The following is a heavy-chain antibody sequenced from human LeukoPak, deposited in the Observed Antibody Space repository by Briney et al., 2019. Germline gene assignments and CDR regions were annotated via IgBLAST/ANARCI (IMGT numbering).Heavy chain of an antibody. J-gene: IGHJ4*02. Sequence: GGSLRLSCAASGFTFSTYAMSWVRQAPGRGLEWVSSIGDSGSSTYYADSVKGRFTISRDNSKNTLYLQMNSLRAEDTAVYYCAKHYYDILTGYYGWGQGTLVTVSS. V-gene: IGHV3-23*01. D-gene: IGHD3-9*01. CDR1: GFTFSTYA. CDR2: IGDSGSST. CDR3: AKHYYDILTGYYG.